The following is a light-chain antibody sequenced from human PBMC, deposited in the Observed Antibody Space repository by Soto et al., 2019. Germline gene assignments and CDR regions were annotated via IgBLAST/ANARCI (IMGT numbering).Light chain of an antibody. J-gene: IGKJ5*01. CDR2: AAS. CDR3: QQANSFPIT. Sequence: IQLIQSPLSVAASVGDRVTVTARASQGIGSWLAWYQKKPGKAPILLIYAASSLQSGVPSRFSGSGSGTDFTLTISSLQPEDCAIYFCQQANSFPITFGQGTRLEIK. CDR1: QGIGSW. V-gene: IGKV1-12*01.